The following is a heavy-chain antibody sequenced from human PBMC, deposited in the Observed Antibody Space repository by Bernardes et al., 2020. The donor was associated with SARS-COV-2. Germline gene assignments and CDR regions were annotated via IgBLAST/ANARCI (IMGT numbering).Heavy chain of an antibody. D-gene: IGHD2-2*01. Sequence: ASLKVSCKASGYTFTSYGISWVRQAPGQGLEWMGWISAYNGNTNYAQKLQGRVTMTTDTSTSTAYMELRSLRSDDTAVYYCARAIVVVPAATYYYYGMDVWGQGTTVTVSS. V-gene: IGHV1-18*01. J-gene: IGHJ6*02. CDR2: ISAYNGNT. CDR3: ARAIVVVPAATYYYYGMDV. CDR1: GYTFTSYG.